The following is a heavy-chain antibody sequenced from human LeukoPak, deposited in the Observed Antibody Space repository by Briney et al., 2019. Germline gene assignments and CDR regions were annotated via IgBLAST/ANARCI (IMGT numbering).Heavy chain of an antibody. CDR1: GFTFDDYA. Sequence: PGRSLRLSCAASGFTFDDYAMHWVRQAPGKGLGWVSTISWHSGNIVYADSVKGRFTISRDSAKSSLYLQMNSLRAEDTALYYCAKDGGPKTPGHCSTTTCYYYFGMDVWGQGTTVTVSS. CDR2: ISWHSGNI. V-gene: IGHV3-9*01. D-gene: IGHD2-2*01. CDR3: AKDGGPKTPGHCSTTTCYYYFGMDV. J-gene: IGHJ6*02.